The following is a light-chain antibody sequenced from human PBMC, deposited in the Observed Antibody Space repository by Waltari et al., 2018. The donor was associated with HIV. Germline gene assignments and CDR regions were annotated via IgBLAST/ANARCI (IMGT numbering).Light chain of an antibody. CDR1: QNIHMY. J-gene: IGKJ1*01. CDR3: QQAYNNPT. Sequence: IQMTHSPSSLSTSIGDTVTITCRASQNIHMYLNWYQQKPGKAPQLLIYSATTLQSGAPSRFGGSGSGAEFTLTINGLQPEDAATYCCQQAYNNPTFGQGTKVEIK. V-gene: IGKV1-39*01. CDR2: SAT.